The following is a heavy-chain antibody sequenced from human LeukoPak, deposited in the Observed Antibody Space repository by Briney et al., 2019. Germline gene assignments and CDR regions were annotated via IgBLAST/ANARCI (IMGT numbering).Heavy chain of an antibody. CDR2: ISVSGDST. Sequence: PGGSLRLSCAASGFTFSSYEMNWVRQAPGKGLEWVSTISVSGDSTYYADSVKGRFTISRDNSKNTLYLQMNSLRAEDTAVYYCAKGDSYYYYYMDVWGKGTTVTISS. D-gene: IGHD3/OR15-3a*01. J-gene: IGHJ6*03. CDR3: AKGDSYYYYYMDV. CDR1: GFTFSSYE. V-gene: IGHV3-23*01.